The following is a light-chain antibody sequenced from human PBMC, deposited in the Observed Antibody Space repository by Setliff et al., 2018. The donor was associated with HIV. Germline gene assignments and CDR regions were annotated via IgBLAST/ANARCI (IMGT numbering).Light chain of an antibody. J-gene: IGLJ1*01. Sequence: ALAQPASVSGSPGQSITISCTGTNSDVGSYNFVSWYQLHPGKAPKLMIYEVNNRPSGVSNRFSGSKSGNTASLTISGLQAEDEADYYCCSYAGDTAFYVFGIGTKVTVL. CDR1: NSDVGSYNF. CDR2: EVN. V-gene: IGLV2-23*02. CDR3: CSYAGDTAFYV.